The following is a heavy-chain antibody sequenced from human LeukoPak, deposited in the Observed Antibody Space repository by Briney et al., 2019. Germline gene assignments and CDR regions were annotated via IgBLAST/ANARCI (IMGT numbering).Heavy chain of an antibody. CDR1: GFTFSSHA. V-gene: IGHV3-64*01. Sequence: GGSLRLSCVASGFTFSSHAMHWVRQAPGKGLEYVSAISSNGATTYYANSVKGRFSISRDNSKNTVYLQMGSLRAEDMAVYYCARVYFWSGYFDYWGQGTLVTVSS. CDR3: ARVYFWSGYFDY. CDR2: ISSNGATT. J-gene: IGHJ4*02. D-gene: IGHD3-3*01.